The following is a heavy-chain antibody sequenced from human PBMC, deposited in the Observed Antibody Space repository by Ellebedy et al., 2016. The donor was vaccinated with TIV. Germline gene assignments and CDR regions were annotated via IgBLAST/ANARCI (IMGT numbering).Heavy chain of an antibody. J-gene: IGHJ4*02. D-gene: IGHD6-19*01. CDR1: GYSFISYW. CDR3: ARGDRGSGWYWDK. Sequence: GESLKISCKGSGYSFISYWIGWVRQMPGKGLEWMWYTYPGDSDTRYSPSFQGQVTISVDKSISTAYLQWSSLKASDTAIYYCARGDRGSGWYWDKWGQGTLVTVSS. V-gene: IGHV5-51*01. CDR2: TYPGDSDT.